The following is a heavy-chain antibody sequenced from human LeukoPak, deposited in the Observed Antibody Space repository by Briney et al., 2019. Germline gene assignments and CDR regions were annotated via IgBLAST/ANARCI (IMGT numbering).Heavy chain of an antibody. J-gene: IGHJ5*02. CDR2: INPNSGGT. D-gene: IGHD6-13*01. V-gene: IGHV1-2*06. CDR3: AKCGDFIAASYNWFDP. Sequence: ASVKVSCKASGYTFTDYYMHWVRQAPGQGLEWMGRINPNSGGTKYAQKFQGRVTMTRDTSISTAYTELNRLTSDDTAVYYCAKCGDFIAASYNWFDPWGPGTLVTVSS. CDR1: GYTFTDYY.